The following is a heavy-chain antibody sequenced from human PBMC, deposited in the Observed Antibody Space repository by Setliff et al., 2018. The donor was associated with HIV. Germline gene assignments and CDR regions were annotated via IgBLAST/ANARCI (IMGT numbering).Heavy chain of an antibody. CDR2: INHSGSS. D-gene: IGHD3-22*01. CDR3: ARLTTTYHYDSSAYYHPV. Sequence: PSETLSLTCAVYGGSFSGYYWSWIRQPPGKGLEWIGEINHSGSSNYNPSLKSRVTISVDTSKNQFSLKLSSVTAADTAVFYCARLTTTYHYDSSAYYHPVWGQGTLVTVS. V-gene: IGHV4-34*01. J-gene: IGHJ4*02. CDR1: GGSFSGYY.